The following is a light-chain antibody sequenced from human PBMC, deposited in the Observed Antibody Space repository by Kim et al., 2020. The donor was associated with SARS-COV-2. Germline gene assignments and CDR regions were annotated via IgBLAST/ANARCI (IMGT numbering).Light chain of an antibody. V-gene: IGLV2-14*03. CDR1: RSDIGGYNY. Sequence: GQSITISCTGTRSDIGGYNYVSWYQQHPGKAPKLIIFDVSNRPSGVSDRFSGSKSGNTASLTISGLQAEDEADYYCSSYTSSSTVVFGGGTQLTVL. CDR2: DVS. J-gene: IGLJ2*01. CDR3: SSYTSSSTVV.